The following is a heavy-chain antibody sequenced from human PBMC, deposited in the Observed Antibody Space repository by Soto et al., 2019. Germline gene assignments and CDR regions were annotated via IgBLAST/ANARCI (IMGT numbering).Heavy chain of an antibody. CDR1: GGSFSGYY. Sequence: SETLSLTCAVYGGSFSGYYWSWIRQPPGKGLEWIGEINHSGSTNYNPSLKSRVTISVDTSKNQFSLKLSSVTAADTAVYYCARGSLDFGGRTYYYYYMDVWGKGTTITVSS. CDR2: INHSGST. CDR3: ARGSLDFGGRTYYYYYMDV. J-gene: IGHJ6*03. V-gene: IGHV4-34*01. D-gene: IGHD3-3*01.